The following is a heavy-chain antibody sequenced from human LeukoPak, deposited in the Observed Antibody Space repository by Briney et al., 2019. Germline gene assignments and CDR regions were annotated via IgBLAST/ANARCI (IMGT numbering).Heavy chain of an antibody. D-gene: IGHD6-19*01. V-gene: IGHV3-23*01. CDR2: ISGSGGST. CDR3: AKSDQVVLDSSGWYATDY. CDR1: GFTFSSYA. Sequence: GGSLRLSCAASGFTFSSYAMHWVRQAPGKGLEWVSAISGSGGSTYYADSVKGRFTISRDNSKNTLYLQMNSLRAEDTAVYYCAKSDQVVLDSSGWYATDYWGQGTLVTVSS. J-gene: IGHJ4*02.